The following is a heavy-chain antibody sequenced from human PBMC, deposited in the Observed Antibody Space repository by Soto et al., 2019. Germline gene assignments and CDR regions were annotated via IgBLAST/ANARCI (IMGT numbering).Heavy chain of an antibody. CDR2: TYPSDSDS. Sequence: GESLTFSCKGSGYNLAAYCIALVRQMPGKGLELMGITYPSDSDSRYRPSFQGQVTISADKSISSAYLQWSSLSASDTAMYSCARGGVSTRTFDYWGQGTPVTVSS. V-gene: IGHV5-51*01. CDR3: ARGGVSTRTFDY. J-gene: IGHJ4*02. CDR1: GYNLAAYC. D-gene: IGHD3-3*01.